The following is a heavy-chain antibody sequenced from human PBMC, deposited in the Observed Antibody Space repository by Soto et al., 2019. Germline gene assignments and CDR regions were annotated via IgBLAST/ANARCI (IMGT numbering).Heavy chain of an antibody. V-gene: IGHV1-69*13. D-gene: IGHD2-15*01. Sequence: GASVTVSCKASGGTFSSYAISWVRQAPGQGLEWMGGIIPIFGTANYAQKFQGRVTITADESTSTAYMELSSLRSEDTAVYYCAGGPGYCSGGSCYQIDYWGQGTLVTVSS. CDR2: IIPIFGTA. CDR1: GGTFSSYA. J-gene: IGHJ4*02. CDR3: AGGPGYCSGGSCYQIDY.